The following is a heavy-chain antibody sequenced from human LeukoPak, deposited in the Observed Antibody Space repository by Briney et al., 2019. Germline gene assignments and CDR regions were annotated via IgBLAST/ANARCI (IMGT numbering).Heavy chain of an antibody. Sequence: AGGSLRLSCAASGFTFSSYAMHWVRQAPGKGLEWVAVISYDGSNKYYADSVKGRFTISRDNSKNTLYLQMNSLRAEDAAVYYCAKAPLGRCTGAICYSFDYWGQGTLVTVSS. V-gene: IGHV3-30*04. CDR3: AKAPLGRCTGAICYSFDY. CDR2: ISYDGSNK. CDR1: GFTFSSYA. J-gene: IGHJ4*02. D-gene: IGHD2-8*02.